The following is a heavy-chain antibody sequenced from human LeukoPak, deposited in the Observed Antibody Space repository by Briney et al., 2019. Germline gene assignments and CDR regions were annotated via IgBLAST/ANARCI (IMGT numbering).Heavy chain of an antibody. CDR1: GFTFSSYS. Sequence: PGGSLRLSCAASGFTFSSYSMNWVRQAPGKGLEWVSSISSSSSYIYYADSVKGRFTISRDNAKNSLYLQMNSLRAEDTAVYYCARVHCSSTSCSSRGCNWFDPWGRGTLVTVSS. V-gene: IGHV3-21*01. D-gene: IGHD2-2*01. CDR3: ARVHCSSTSCSSRGCNWFDP. CDR2: ISSSSSYI. J-gene: IGHJ5*02.